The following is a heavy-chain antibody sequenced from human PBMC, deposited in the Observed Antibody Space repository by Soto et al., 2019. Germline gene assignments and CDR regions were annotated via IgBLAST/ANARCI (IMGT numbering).Heavy chain of an antibody. Sequence: PSETLSLTCTVSGGSISSYYWSWIRQPPGKGLEWIGYIYYSGSTNYNPSLKSRVTISVDTSKNQFSLKLSSVTAADTAVYYCARGAPGPPSYTIFGVVIILGYFDYWGQGALVTVSS. CDR3: ARGAPGPPSYTIFGVVIILGYFDY. J-gene: IGHJ4*02. CDR1: GGSISSYY. CDR2: IYYSGST. V-gene: IGHV4-59*01. D-gene: IGHD3-3*01.